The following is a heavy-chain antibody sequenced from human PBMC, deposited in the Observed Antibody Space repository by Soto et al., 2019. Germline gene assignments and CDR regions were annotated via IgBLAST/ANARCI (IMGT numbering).Heavy chain of an antibody. Sequence: GASVKVSCKASGYTFTSYGIHWVRQAPGQRLEWMGWINANGDTKYSQNFQDRVTITRDTSASTAYMELSSLRSEDTAVYYCARGMTTVTTLLLIWFDPWGQGTLVTVSS. CDR2: INANGDT. V-gene: IGHV1-3*01. D-gene: IGHD4-17*01. J-gene: IGHJ5*02. CDR1: GYTFTSYG. CDR3: ARGMTTVTTLLLIWFDP.